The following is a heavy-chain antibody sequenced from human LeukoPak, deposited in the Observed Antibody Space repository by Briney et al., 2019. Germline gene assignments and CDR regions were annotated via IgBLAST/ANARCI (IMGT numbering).Heavy chain of an antibody. D-gene: IGHD3-22*01. CDR1: GYTFNKFD. J-gene: IGHJ4*02. Sequence: GASVKVSCKASGYTFNKFDINWVRQAPGQRPEWMGWISAYNGDTNYAQRLQGRVTMTRDTSISTAYMELSRLRSDDTAVYYCARTYDSSGYDYWGQGTLVTVSS. CDR3: ARTYDSSGYDY. V-gene: IGHV1-18*01. CDR2: ISAYNGDT.